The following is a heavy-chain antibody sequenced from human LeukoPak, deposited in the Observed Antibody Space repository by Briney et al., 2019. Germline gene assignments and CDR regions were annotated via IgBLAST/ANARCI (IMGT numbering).Heavy chain of an antibody. D-gene: IGHD3-22*01. CDR3: ARGYYYDSSAYSDAFDI. J-gene: IGHJ3*02. Sequence: SETLSLTCTVSGGSISSSSYYWGWIRQPPGKGLEWIGTIYYSGSTYYNPSLKSRVTISVDTSKDQFSLKLGSVTAADTAVYYCARGYYYDSSAYSDAFDIWGQGTMVTVSS. CDR1: GGSISSSSYY. V-gene: IGHV4-39*01. CDR2: IYYSGST.